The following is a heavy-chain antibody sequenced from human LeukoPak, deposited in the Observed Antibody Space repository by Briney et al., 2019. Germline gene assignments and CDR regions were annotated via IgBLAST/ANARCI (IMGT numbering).Heavy chain of an antibody. CDR3: ARLAGSIWYYFDL. D-gene: IGHD3-10*01. Sequence: SETLSLTCSVSAASISGNHWSWMRQPPGKGLEWIGYVYFSGNTHYNPSLRGRLTLSLDTSKNHVSLRLTSVTAADTAVYFCARLAGSIWYYFDLWGQGILVTVSP. J-gene: IGHJ4*02. V-gene: IGHV4-59*08. CDR1: AASISGNH. CDR2: VYFSGNT.